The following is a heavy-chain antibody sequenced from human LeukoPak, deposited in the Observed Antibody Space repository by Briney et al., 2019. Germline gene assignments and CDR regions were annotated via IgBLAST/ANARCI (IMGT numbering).Heavy chain of an antibody. CDR3: ARDRTVRGVIRDYFDY. CDR1: GFTFGSYG. J-gene: IGHJ4*02. V-gene: IGHV3-33*01. D-gene: IGHD3-10*01. CDR2: IWYDGSNK. Sequence: GRSLRLSCAASGFTFGSYGMHWVRQAPGKGLEWVAVIWYDGSNKYYADSVKGRFTISRDNSKNTLYLQMNSLRAEDTAVYYCARDRTVRGVIRDYFDYWGQGTLVTVSS.